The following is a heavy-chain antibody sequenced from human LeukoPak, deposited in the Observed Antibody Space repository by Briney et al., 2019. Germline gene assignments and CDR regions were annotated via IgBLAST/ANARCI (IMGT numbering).Heavy chain of an antibody. CDR3: ARGIAVAGENYFDY. D-gene: IGHD6-19*01. CDR1: GYTFTSYD. J-gene: IGHJ4*02. Sequence: GASVKVSCKASGYTFTSYDINWVRHATGQGLEWMGWMNPNSGNTGYAQKFQGRVTITRNTSISTAYMELSSLRSEDTAVYYCARGIAVAGENYFDYWGQGTLVTVSS. V-gene: IGHV1-8*03. CDR2: MNPNSGNT.